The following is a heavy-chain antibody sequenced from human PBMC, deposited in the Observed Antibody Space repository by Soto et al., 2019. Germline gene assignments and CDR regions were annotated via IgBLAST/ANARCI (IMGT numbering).Heavy chain of an antibody. Sequence: QVQLQESGPGLVKPSQTLSLTCSVSGGSITSGGYYWSWIRQHPGKGLEWIGYLYYSGSTHYNASLKIRVTITVDTSKNQCSLKVIYVTAADTDVYYCARIAVAATYYFDYWGQGTLVTVSS. CDR2: LYYSGST. J-gene: IGHJ4*02. D-gene: IGHD6-19*01. CDR1: GGSITSGGYY. CDR3: ARIAVAATYYFDY. V-gene: IGHV4-31*03.